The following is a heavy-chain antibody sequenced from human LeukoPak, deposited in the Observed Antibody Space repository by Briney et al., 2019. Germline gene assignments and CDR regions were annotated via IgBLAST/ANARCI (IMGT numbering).Heavy chain of an antibody. J-gene: IGHJ4*02. CDR1: GFTVSSNY. CDR2: IYSGGST. Sequence: GGSLRLSCAASGFTVSSNYMSWVRQAPGKGLEWVSVIYSGGSTYYADSVKGRFTISRDNSKNTLYLQMHSLRAEDTAVYYCARALDGSNDYWGQGTLVTVSS. CDR3: ARALDGSNDY. D-gene: IGHD5-24*01. V-gene: IGHV3-53*01.